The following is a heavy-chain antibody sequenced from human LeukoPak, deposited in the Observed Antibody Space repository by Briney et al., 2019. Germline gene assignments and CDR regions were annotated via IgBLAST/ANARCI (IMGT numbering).Heavy chain of an antibody. V-gene: IGHV1-18*01. J-gene: IGHJ4*02. CDR1: GYTFTSYG. D-gene: IGHD4-17*01. CDR3: ARRVYYGDYGENFGY. CDR2: ISAYNGNT. Sequence: GASVKVSCKASGYTFTSYGISWVRQAPGQGLEWMGWISAYNGNTNYAQKLQGRVTMTTDTSTSTAYMELRSLRSDDTAVYYCARRVYYGDYGENFGYWGQGTLVTVSS.